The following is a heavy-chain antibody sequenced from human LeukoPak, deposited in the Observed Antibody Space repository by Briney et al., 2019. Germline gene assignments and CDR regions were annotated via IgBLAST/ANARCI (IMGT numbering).Heavy chain of an antibody. CDR1: GGSFSGYY. CDR3: ARGYYYDSSGHFDY. J-gene: IGHJ4*02. V-gene: IGHV4-34*01. CDR2: INHSGST. Sequence: SETLSLTCAVYGGSFSGYYWSWIRQPPGKGLEWIGEINHSGSTNYNPSLKSRVTISVDTSRNQFSLKLSSVTAADTAVYYCARGYYYDSSGHFDYWGQGTLVTVSS. D-gene: IGHD3-22*01.